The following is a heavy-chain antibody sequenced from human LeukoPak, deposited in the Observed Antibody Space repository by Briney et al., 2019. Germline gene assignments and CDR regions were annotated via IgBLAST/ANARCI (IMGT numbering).Heavy chain of an antibody. CDR3: ARNIAAAGKTYYYYYYMDV. V-gene: IGHV4-34*01. J-gene: IGHJ6*03. CDR2: INRSGST. Sequence: SETLSLTCAVYGGSFSGYYWSWIRQPPGKGLEWIGEINRSGSTNYNPSLKSRVTISVDTSKNQFSLKLSSVTAADTAVYYCARNIAAAGKTYYYYYYMDVWGKGTTVTISS. CDR1: GGSFSGYY. D-gene: IGHD6-13*01.